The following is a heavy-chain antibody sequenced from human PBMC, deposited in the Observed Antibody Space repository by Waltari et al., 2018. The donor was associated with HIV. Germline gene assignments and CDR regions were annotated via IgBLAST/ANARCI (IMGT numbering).Heavy chain of an antibody. CDR1: EFTVNTNY. CDR3: ARLGYCSGGRCGYYYYYAMDV. J-gene: IGHJ6*02. CDR2: IYSGGRT. Sequence: EVQLVESGGDLVQPGGSLTLSCEASEFTVNTNYMSWVRQASGKGLEVVSVIYSGGRTDYADSVKGRFTISRDNSKNTLYLHMSSLRAEDTAVYFCARLGYCSGGRCGYYYYYAMDVWGQGTTVTVTS. V-gene: IGHV3-66*02. D-gene: IGHD2-15*01.